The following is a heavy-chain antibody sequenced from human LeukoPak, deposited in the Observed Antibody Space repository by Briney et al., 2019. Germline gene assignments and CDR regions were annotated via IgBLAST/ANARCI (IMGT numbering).Heavy chain of an antibody. Sequence: KPSETLPLTCTVSGGSITSYYWSWIRQPPGKGLEWIGYIYSSGSTYYNPSLKSRVAMSLDTSKNQLSLHLSSVTAADTAMYYCAKERGMTTSNYFDYWGQGTPVTVSS. CDR2: IYSSGST. CDR1: GGSITSYY. D-gene: IGHD4-17*01. V-gene: IGHV4-59*01. CDR3: AKERGMTTSNYFDY. J-gene: IGHJ4*02.